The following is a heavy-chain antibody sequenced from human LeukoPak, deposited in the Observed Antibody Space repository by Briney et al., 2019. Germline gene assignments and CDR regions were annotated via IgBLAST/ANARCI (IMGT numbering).Heavy chain of an antibody. D-gene: IGHD2-21*02. Sequence: SETLSLTCAVYGASLNGHYWSWIRQPPGKGLEWIGEGRDVGGTKYNPSLKSRVTISADTSKNQFSLKLSSVTAADTAVYYCASLQISHIVVVTATHDAFHIWGQGTLVTVSS. V-gene: IGHV4-34*01. CDR2: GRDVGGT. J-gene: IGHJ3*02. CDR1: GASLNGHY. CDR3: ASLQISHIVVVTATHDAFHI.